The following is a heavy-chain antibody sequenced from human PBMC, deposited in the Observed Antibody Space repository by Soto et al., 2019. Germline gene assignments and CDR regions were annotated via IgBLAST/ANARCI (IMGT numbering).Heavy chain of an antibody. Sequence: QVQLVESGGGVVQGGGSLRLSCAASGFTLSGYPMHWVHQAPGKGLEWVAISANDASSEHYADSVKGRFTISRDNSENTLYLQMNSLRAEDTALYYCARDGSANWYFDWYFDLWGRGTVVTVSS. CDR3: ARDGSANWYFDWYFDL. V-gene: IGHV3-30-3*01. J-gene: IGHJ2*01. D-gene: IGHD2-2*01. CDR2: SANDASSE. CDR1: GFTLSGYP.